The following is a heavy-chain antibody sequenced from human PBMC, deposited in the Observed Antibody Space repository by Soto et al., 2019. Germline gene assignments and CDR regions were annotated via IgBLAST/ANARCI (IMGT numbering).Heavy chain of an antibody. CDR3: ARVVTVVKSFHYWYFDL. J-gene: IGHJ2*01. CDR1: AGTFSSYA. CDR2: IIPMFGTT. D-gene: IGHD2-15*01. V-gene: IGHV1-69*12. Sequence: QVQLVQSGAEVKKPGSSVKVSCKASAGTFSSYAISWVRQAPGQGLEWMGGIIPMFGTTNYAQKFQGRVTITADESTSTAYMELSSLRSEDTAVYYCARVVTVVKSFHYWYFDLWGRGTLVTVSS.